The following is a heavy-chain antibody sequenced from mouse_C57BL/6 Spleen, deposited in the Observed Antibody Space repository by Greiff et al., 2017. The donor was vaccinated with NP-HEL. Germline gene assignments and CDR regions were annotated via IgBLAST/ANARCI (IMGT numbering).Heavy chain of an antibody. D-gene: IGHD2-13*01. Sequence: QVQLQQPGAELVKPGASVKLSCKASGYTFTSYWMHWVKQRPGRGLEWIGRTDPNSGGTKYNEKFKSKATLTVDKPSSTAYMQLSSLTSEDSAVYYCTSSVTGYAMDYWGQGTSVTVSS. CDR2: TDPNSGGT. J-gene: IGHJ4*01. CDR1: GYTFTSYW. V-gene: IGHV1-72*01. CDR3: TSSVTGYAMDY.